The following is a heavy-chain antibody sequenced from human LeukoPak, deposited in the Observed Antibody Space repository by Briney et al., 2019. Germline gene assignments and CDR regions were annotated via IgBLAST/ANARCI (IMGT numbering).Heavy chain of an antibody. D-gene: IGHD3-22*01. CDR2: IRYDGSNT. J-gene: IGHJ4*02. Sequence: GGSLRLSCAASGFTFSHYGMHWVRQAPGKGLEWVAFIRYDGSNTYYADSVKGRFTISRDNSKNTLYVQMYSLRAEDTAVYYCARYYYDSSGYYYGEVYFDYWGQGTLVTVSS. CDR3: ARYYYDSSGYYYGEVYFDY. CDR1: GFTFSHYG. V-gene: IGHV3-30*02.